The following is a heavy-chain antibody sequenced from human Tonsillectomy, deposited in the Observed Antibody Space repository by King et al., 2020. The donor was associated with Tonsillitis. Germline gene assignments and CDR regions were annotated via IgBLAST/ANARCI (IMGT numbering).Heavy chain of an antibody. CDR1: GVIFSNAW. D-gene: IGHD6-19*01. CDR2: IKSKTDGWTK. V-gene: IGHV3-15*07. Sequence: VQLVESGGGLVKPGGSLRLSCAASGVIFSNAWMNWVRQAPGKGLECVGRIKSKTDGWTKDCAEPVKGRFTFSREYSKNTLYLQMNSLKTEDTAVYYCTTGTAVADYYYYYYMDVWGKGTTVTVSS. CDR3: TTGTAVADYYYYYYMDV. J-gene: IGHJ6*03.